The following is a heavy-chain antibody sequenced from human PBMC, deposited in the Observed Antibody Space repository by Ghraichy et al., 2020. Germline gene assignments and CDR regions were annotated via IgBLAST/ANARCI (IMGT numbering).Heavy chain of an antibody. CDR2: ISSSGSTI. V-gene: IGHV3-11*01. Sequence: GSLRLSCAASGFTFSDYYMSWIRQAPGKGLEWVSYISSSGSTIYYADSVKGRFTISRDNAKNSLYLQMNSLRAEDTAVYYCARDLMYCSGGSCYSSYGMDVWGQGTTVTVSS. CDR1: GFTFSDYY. D-gene: IGHD2-15*01. CDR3: ARDLMYCSGGSCYSSYGMDV. J-gene: IGHJ6*02.